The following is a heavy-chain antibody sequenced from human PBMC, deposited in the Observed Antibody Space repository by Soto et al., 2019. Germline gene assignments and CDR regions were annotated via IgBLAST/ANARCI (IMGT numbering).Heavy chain of an antibody. V-gene: IGHV1-69*13. CDR2: IIPIFGTA. J-gene: IGHJ3*02. Sequence: SVKVSCKASGGTFSSYAISWVRQALGQGLEWMGGIIPIFGTANYAQKFQGRVTITADESTSTAYMELSSLRSEDTAVYYCARDKWNYKICAFDIWGQGTMVTVSS. CDR1: GGTFSSYA. D-gene: IGHD1-7*01. CDR3: ARDKWNYKICAFDI.